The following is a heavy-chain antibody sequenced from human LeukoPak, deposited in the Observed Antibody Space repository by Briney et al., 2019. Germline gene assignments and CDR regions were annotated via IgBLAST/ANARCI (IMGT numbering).Heavy chain of an antibody. Sequence: SETLPLTCTVSGGSISSRGYYWSWIRQPPGKGLEWIGYIYYSGSTNYNPSLKSRVTISVDTSKNQFSLKLSSVTAADTAVYYCARGLGFGLLDYFDYWGQGTLVTVSS. CDR1: GGSISSRGYY. CDR3: ARGLGFGLLDYFDY. D-gene: IGHD3-16*01. V-gene: IGHV4-61*08. J-gene: IGHJ4*02. CDR2: IYYSGST.